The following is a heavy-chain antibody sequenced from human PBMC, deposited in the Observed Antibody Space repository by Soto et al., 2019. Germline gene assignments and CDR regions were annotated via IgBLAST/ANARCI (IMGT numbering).Heavy chain of an antibody. CDR1: GGSISSYY. CDR3: ARDAHITMVRGVTAWYYYYGMDV. J-gene: IGHJ6*02. V-gene: IGHV4-4*07. CDR2: IYTSGST. D-gene: IGHD3-10*01. Sequence: SETLSLTCTVSGGSISSYYWSWIRQPAGKGLEWIGRIYTSGSTNYNPSLKSRVTMSVDTSKNQFSLKLSSVTAADTAVYYCARDAHITMVRGVTAWYYYYGMDVWGQGTTGTVSS.